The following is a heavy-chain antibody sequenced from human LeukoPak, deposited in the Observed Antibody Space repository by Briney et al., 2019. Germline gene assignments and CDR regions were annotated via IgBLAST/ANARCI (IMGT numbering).Heavy chain of an antibody. V-gene: IGHV3-11*06. CDR2: ISPTSTYT. D-gene: IGHD4-17*01. CDR3: ARDNGEAIDY. J-gene: IGHJ4*02. Sequence: GGSLRLSCAASGVAFSDHYMNWIRQAPGKGLECVSYISPTSTYTDYADSVKGRFTVSRDNAKNSLYLEMNSLRAEDTAVYYCARDNGEAIDYWGQGTLVTVSS. CDR1: GVAFSDHY.